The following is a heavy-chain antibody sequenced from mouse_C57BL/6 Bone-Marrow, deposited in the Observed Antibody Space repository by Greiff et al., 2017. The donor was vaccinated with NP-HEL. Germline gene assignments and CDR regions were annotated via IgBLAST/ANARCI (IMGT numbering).Heavy chain of an antibody. CDR3: ARAYDYDLAY. Sequence: QVQLQQPGAELVKPGASVQLSCKASGYTFTSYWMHWVKQRPGQGLEWIGMIHPNSGSTNYNEKFKSKATLTVDKSSSTAYMQLSSLTSEDSAVYYCARAYDYDLAYWGQGTLVTVSA. CDR2: IHPNSGST. J-gene: IGHJ3*01. CDR1: GYTFTSYW. V-gene: IGHV1-64*01. D-gene: IGHD2-4*01.